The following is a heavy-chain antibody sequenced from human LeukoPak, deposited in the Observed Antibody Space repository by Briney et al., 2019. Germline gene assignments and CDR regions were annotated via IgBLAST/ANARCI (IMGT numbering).Heavy chain of an antibody. CDR2: IIHSGST. V-gene: IGHV4-34*01. J-gene: IGHJ6*03. Sequence: SETLSLTCAVYGGSFSGYYWSWIRQPPGKGLEWVGEIIHSGSTNYNPSLKSRVTISVDTSKNQYTLKLSSVTAADTAVYYCARGPPAPTYYDFWSGHGPVSYYYYMDVWGKGTTVTVSS. CDR3: ARGPPAPTYYDFWSGHGPVSYYYYMDV. CDR1: GGSFSGYY. D-gene: IGHD3-3*01.